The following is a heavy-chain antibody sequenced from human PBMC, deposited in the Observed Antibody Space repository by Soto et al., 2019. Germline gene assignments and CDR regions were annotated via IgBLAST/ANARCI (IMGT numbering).Heavy chain of an antibody. CDR1: GYTFTGYY. CDR3: ARSSDDFWSGYLLEPRRDYGMDV. D-gene: IGHD3-3*01. J-gene: IGHJ6*02. V-gene: IGHV1-2*04. Sequence: ASVKVSCKASGYTFTGYYMHWVRQAPGQGLEWMGWINPNSGGTNYAQKFQGWVTMTRDTSISTAYMELSRLRSDDTAVYYCARSSDDFWSGYLLEPRRDYGMDVWGQGTTVTSP. CDR2: INPNSGGT.